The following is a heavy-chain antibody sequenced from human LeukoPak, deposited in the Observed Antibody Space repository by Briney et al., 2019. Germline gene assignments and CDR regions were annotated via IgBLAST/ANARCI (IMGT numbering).Heavy chain of an antibody. D-gene: IGHD4-17*01. Sequence: SETLSLTCTVSGGSISSYYWSWIRQPPGKGLEWIGYIYYSGSTNYNPSLKSRVTISVDTSKNQFSLRLSSVTAADTAVYYCARQDGDYPLYYFDYWGQGTLVTVSS. V-gene: IGHV4-59*01. CDR3: ARQDGDYPLYYFDY. CDR1: GGSISSYY. CDR2: IYYSGST. J-gene: IGHJ4*02.